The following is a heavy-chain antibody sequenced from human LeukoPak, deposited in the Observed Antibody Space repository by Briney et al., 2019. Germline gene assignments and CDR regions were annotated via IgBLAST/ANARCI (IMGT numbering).Heavy chain of an antibody. CDR2: IYHSGST. CDR3: AGHYYDSSGYYGY. V-gene: IGHV4-38-2*02. J-gene: IGHJ4*02. Sequence: SETLSLTCTVSGYSISSGYYWGWIRQPPGKGREWIGSIYHSGSTYYNPSLKRRVTISVETSKNQFSPKMSSVTAADTAVYYCAGHYYDSSGYYGYWGQGTLVTVSS. CDR1: GYSISSGYY. D-gene: IGHD3-22*01.